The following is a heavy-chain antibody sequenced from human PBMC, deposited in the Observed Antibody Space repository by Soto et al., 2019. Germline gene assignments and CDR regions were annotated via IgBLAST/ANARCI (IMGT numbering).Heavy chain of an antibody. J-gene: IGHJ4*02. CDR3: PRGYRKTGYSSSSVFDY. D-gene: IGHD6-13*01. V-gene: IGHV4-31*03. CDR2: IYYSGST. Sequence: QVQLQESGPGLVKPSQTLSLICTVSGGSINSGGYYWNWIRQHPGKGLEWIGYIYYSGSTYYNPFLRSRVTISADTSENQFSLKPSSATAATTAVYFCPRGYRKTGYSSSSVFDYWGQRTLVNVSS. CDR1: GGSINSGGYY.